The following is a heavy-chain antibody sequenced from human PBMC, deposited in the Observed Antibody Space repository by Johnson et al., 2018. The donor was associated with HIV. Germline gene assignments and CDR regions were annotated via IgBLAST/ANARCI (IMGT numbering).Heavy chain of an antibody. D-gene: IGHD3-22*01. V-gene: IGHV3-7*04. CDR2: IKQDGSEK. Sequence: VPADDPGSAFLMPGGFLRLSCVASGFTFSVYYISWIRQAPGKGLEWVANIKQDGSEKYYVASVKGRFTISRDNSKNTVYLQMNSLRTEDTAVYYCARGITMIAVVKGDAFDMWGQGTMVTVSS. CDR3: ARGITMIAVVKGDAFDM. J-gene: IGHJ3*02. CDR1: GFTFSVYY.